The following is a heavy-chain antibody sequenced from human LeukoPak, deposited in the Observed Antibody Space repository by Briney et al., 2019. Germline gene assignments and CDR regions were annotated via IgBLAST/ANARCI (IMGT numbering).Heavy chain of an antibody. Sequence: ASVKVSCKASGYTFTGYYMHWVRQAPGQGLEWMGWINPNSGGTNYAQKFQGRVTMTRDTSISTAYMELSRLRSDDTAVYYCALIGDIVATISDCWGQGTLVTVSS. D-gene: IGHD5-12*01. CDR1: GYTFTGYY. CDR3: ALIGDIVATISDC. CDR2: INPNSGGT. V-gene: IGHV1-2*02. J-gene: IGHJ4*02.